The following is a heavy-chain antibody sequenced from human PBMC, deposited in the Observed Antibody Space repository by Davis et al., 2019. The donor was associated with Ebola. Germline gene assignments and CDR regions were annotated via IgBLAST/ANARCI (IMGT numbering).Heavy chain of an antibody. V-gene: IGHV5-51*01. CDR3: ARQESLYGYIDH. Sequence: GESLKISCQGSGFTFTSYWIAWVRKMPGKGLEWLGIIYAGDSDAIYSPSFEGQVTISVDRSLNTAYLQWSRLNASDTATYYCARQESLYGYIDHWGQGTLVTVSS. D-gene: IGHD5-18*01. CDR1: GFTFTSYW. J-gene: IGHJ4*02. CDR2: IYAGDSDA.